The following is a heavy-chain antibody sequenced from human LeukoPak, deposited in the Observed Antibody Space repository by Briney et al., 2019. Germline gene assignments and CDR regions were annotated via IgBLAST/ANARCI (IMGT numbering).Heavy chain of an antibody. CDR3: ARVGAVAGHFDY. J-gene: IGHJ4*02. V-gene: IGHV1-2*02. D-gene: IGHD6-19*01. Sequence: ASVKVSCKASGYTFTCYYMHWVRQAPGQGLEWMGWINHNSGGTNYAQKFQGRVTMTRDTSISTAYMELNRLRSDDTAMYYCARVGAVAGHFDYWGQGTLVTVSS. CDR1: GYTFTCYY. CDR2: INHNSGGT.